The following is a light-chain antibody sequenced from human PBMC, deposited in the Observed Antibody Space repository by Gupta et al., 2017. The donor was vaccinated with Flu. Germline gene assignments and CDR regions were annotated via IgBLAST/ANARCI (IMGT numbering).Light chain of an antibody. CDR1: QDISNW. Sequence: DIQMTQSPSSVSVSVGDSVTITCRASQDISNWLAWYQQNPGRAPKIRIYAASTLQSGVPSRFSGSGSGTDFTLTISSLQPDDVATYSCQQANSLPITFGQGTRLEMK. CDR2: AAS. CDR3: QQANSLPIT. V-gene: IGKV1D-12*01. J-gene: IGKJ5*01.